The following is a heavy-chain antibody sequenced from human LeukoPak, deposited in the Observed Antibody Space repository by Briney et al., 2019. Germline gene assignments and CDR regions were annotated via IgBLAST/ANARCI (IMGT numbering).Heavy chain of an antibody. CDR2: IDPSDSYT. V-gene: IGHV5-10-1*01. Sequence: PGESLKISCKGSGYSFTTYWITWVRQMPGKGLEWMGRIDPSDSYTNYSPSFQGHFTISADKSISTAYLQWSSLKAPDTAMYYCTRQRSGWPLGFWGQGTLVTVSS. J-gene: IGHJ4*02. CDR1: GYSFTTYW. CDR3: TRQRSGWPLGF. D-gene: IGHD6-19*01.